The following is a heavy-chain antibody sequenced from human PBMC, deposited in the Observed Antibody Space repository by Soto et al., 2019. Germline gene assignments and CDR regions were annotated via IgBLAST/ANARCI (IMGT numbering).Heavy chain of an antibody. CDR1: GLTFSSYW. CDR2: IKQDGSEK. V-gene: IGHV3-7*05. Sequence: EVQLVESGGGLVQPGGSLRLSCAASGLTFSSYWMSWVRQAPGKGLEWVANIKQDGSEKYYVDSVKGRFTISRDNAKNSLYLQMNSLRAEDTAVYYCARDAASGPYYYYYYGMDVWGQGTTVTVSS. CDR3: ARDAASGPYYYYYYGMDV. J-gene: IGHJ6*02.